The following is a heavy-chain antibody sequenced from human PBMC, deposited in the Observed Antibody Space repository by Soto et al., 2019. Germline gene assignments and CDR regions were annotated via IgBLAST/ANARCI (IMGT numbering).Heavy chain of an antibody. D-gene: IGHD3-16*01. V-gene: IGHV3-66*01. J-gene: IGHJ6*03. CDR3: AREFRGRDYYYYMDV. CDR2: IYSGGST. CDR1: GFTVSSNY. Sequence: GGSLRLSCAASGFTVSSNYMSWVRQAPGKGLEWVSVIYSGGSTYYADSVKGRFTISRDNSKNTLYLQMNSLRAEDTAVYYCAREFRGRDYYYYMDVWGKGTTVTVSS.